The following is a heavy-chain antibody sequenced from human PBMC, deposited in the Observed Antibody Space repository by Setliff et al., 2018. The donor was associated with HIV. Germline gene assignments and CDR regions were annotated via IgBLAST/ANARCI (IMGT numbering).Heavy chain of an antibody. CDR2: IRGSGGDI. V-gene: IGHV3-48*01. D-gene: IGHD1-20*01. CDR1: GFIFSRYE. CDR3: ADGYNTAY. J-gene: IGHJ4*02. Sequence: GGSLRLSCAASGFIFSRYEMTWVRQAPGKGLEWIAFIRGSGGDIYYADSVKGRFTVSRDNTKNSLYLQMDSLRVEDTAVYYCADGYNTAYWGQGTLVTVSS.